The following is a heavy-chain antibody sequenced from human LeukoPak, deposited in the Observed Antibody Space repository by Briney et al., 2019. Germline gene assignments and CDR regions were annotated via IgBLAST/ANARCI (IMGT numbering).Heavy chain of an antibody. CDR3: ATMSGFVY. J-gene: IGHJ4*01. CDR2: ISASGRSI. CDR1: GFTFSSNY. V-gene: IGHV3-21*01. Sequence: GGSLRLSCATSGFTFSSNYMNWGRQAPGKGLEWVSSISASGRSIYYADSVKGRFTTSRDNAKNSLYLQMNSLRAEDTAVYYCATMSGFVYWGQGTLVTVSS. D-gene: IGHD3-10*02.